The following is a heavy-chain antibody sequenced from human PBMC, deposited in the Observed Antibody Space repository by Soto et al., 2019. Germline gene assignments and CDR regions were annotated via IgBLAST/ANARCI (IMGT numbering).Heavy chain of an antibody. D-gene: IGHD3-3*01. CDR2: IFYSGNT. V-gene: IGHV4-39*07. Sequence: SETLSLTCTVSGGSIISSDYYWGWIRQPPGKGLEWVGGIFYSGNTHHNPSLKTRVSISMDTSKNQLSLKLDSVTAADKAVYFCARDFAYFDTWGKGTLDTVSS. J-gene: IGHJ4*02. CDR3: ARDFAYFDT. CDR1: GGSIISSDYY.